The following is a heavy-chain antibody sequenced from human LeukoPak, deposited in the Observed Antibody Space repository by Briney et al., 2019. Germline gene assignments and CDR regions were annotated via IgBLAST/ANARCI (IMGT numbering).Heavy chain of an antibody. CDR1: GYSISSGYY. V-gene: IGHV4-38-2*02. Sequence: PSETLSLTCTVSGYSISSGYYWGWIRQPPGKGLEWIGSIYHSGSTYYNPSLKSRVTISVDTSKNQFSLKLSSVTAADTAVYYCARDGKYCSSTSCYGYFDYWGQGTLVTVSS. D-gene: IGHD2-2*01. CDR3: ARDGKYCSSTSCYGYFDY. J-gene: IGHJ4*02. CDR2: IYHSGST.